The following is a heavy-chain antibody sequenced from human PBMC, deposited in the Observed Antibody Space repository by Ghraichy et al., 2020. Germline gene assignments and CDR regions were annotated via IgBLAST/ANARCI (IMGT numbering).Heavy chain of an antibody. CDR2: INHSGST. CDR3: ARGASHGVITMVRGVIRGFDY. Sequence: SETLSLTCAVYGGSFSGYYWSWIRQPPGKGLEWIGEINHSGSTNYNPSLKSRVTISVDTSKNQFSLKLSSVTAADTAVYYCARGASHGVITMVRGVIRGFDYWGQGTMVTVSS. J-gene: IGHJ4*02. CDR1: GGSFSGYY. D-gene: IGHD3-10*01. V-gene: IGHV4-34*01.